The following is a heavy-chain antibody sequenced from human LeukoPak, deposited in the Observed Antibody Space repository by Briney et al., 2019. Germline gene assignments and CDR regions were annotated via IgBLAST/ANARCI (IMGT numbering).Heavy chain of an antibody. CDR2: ISTSNSYI. CDR3: ARDLANWGSFDY. CDR1: GFTFSDYH. V-gene: IGHV3-21*04. D-gene: IGHD7-27*01. J-gene: IGHJ4*02. Sequence: GGSLRLSCVVSGFTFSDYHMNWVRQAPGKGLEWVSSISTSNSYIYYADSLTGRFTISRDNAKNSLYLQMNSLRAEDTALYYCARDLANWGSFDYWGQGTLVTVSS.